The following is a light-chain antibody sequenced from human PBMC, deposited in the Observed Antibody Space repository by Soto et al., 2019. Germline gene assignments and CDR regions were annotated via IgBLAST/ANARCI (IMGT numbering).Light chain of an antibody. CDR1: QGVSSY. CDR3: QQYNSWPPWT. J-gene: IGKJ1*01. CDR2: AAS. V-gene: IGKV3-15*01. Sequence: ELVLTHPPAPLPESPAERATLSCRASQGVSSYLAWYQQKPGQAPRLLIYAASTRASGIPARFSGSGSGTEFTLTISSLQSEDFAIYYCQQYNSWPPWTFGQGTKVDNK.